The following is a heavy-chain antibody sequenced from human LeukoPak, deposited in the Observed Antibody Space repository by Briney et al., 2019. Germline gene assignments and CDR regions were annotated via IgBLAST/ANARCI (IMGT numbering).Heavy chain of an antibody. J-gene: IGHJ4*02. Sequence: PSQTLCLTCTVSGAFIRGGGVYWSWIRQPPGKGVEWIGYIYHSGSTYYNPSLKSRVTISVDRSKNQFSLQLSSVTAADTAVYYCARDKVGAEEGTKFDYWGQGTLVTVSS. CDR2: IYHSGST. CDR1: GAFIRGGGVY. V-gene: IGHV4-30-2*01. CDR3: ARDKVGAEEGTKFDY. D-gene: IGHD1-26*01.